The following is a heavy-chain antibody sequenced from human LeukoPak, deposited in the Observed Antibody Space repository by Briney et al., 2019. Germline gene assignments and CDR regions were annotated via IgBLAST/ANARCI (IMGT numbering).Heavy chain of an antibody. Sequence: ASVTVSCKASGYTFTSYYMHWVRQAPGQGLEWMGIINPSGGSTSYAQKFQGRVTMTRDMSTSTVYMELSSLRSEDTAVYYCARGHGYSYGYYYMDVWGKGTTVTVSS. CDR2: INPSGGST. CDR1: GYTFTSYY. D-gene: IGHD5-18*01. CDR3: ARGHGYSYGYYYMDV. V-gene: IGHV1-46*01. J-gene: IGHJ6*03.